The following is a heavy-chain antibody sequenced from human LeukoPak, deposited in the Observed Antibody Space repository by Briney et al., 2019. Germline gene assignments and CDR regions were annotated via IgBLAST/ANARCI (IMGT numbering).Heavy chain of an antibody. J-gene: IGHJ4*02. CDR1: GFTFSSYW. Sequence: GGSLRLSCAASGFTFSSYWMSWVRQAPGKGLEWVSSISSSSSYIYYADSVKGRFTISRDNAKNSLYLQMNSLRAEDTAVYYCARGVDYYGSGSYGYWGQGTLVTVSS. CDR3: ARGVDYYGSGSYGY. V-gene: IGHV3-21*01. CDR2: ISSSSSYI. D-gene: IGHD3-10*01.